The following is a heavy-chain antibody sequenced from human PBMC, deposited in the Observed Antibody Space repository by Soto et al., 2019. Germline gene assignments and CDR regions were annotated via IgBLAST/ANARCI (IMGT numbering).Heavy chain of an antibody. CDR3: ARDVSSSTCPLFDY. CDR1: GFTFSDYY. Sequence: PGGSLRLSCAASGFTFSDYYMSWMRQAPGKGLEWVSYMSRSGSTIYYADSVKGRFTISRDNAKNSLYLQMNSLRAEDTAVYYCARDVSSSTCPLFDYWGQGTLVTVSS. CDR2: MSRSGSTI. V-gene: IGHV3-11*01. J-gene: IGHJ4*02. D-gene: IGHD2-2*01.